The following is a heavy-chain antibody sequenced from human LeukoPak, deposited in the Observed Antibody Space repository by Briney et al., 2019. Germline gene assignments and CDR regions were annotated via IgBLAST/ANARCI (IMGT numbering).Heavy chain of an antibody. CDR1: GYTFTSYD. D-gene: IGHD2-2*01. CDR2: MNPNSGNT. V-gene: IGHV1-8*01. Sequence: ASVKVSCKASGYTFTSYDINWVRQATGQGLEWMGWMNPNSGNTGYAQKFQGRVTMTRNTSISTAYMELSSLRSEDTAVYYCAKSRPAKDAFDIWGQGTMVTVSS. CDR3: AKSRPAKDAFDI. J-gene: IGHJ3*02.